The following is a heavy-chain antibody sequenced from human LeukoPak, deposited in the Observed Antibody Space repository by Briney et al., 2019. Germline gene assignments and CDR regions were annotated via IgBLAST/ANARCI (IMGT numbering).Heavy chain of an antibody. V-gene: IGHV4-59*01. J-gene: IGHJ4*02. CDR3: ASQKLLWFGELSYFDY. Sequence: SETLSLTCTVSGGSMNNYYWSWLRQSPGKGLEWIAYISYTGSTNSNPSLKSRVTISVDTSKNQFSLKLSSVTAADTAVYYCASQKLLWFGELSYFDYWGQGTLDTVSS. D-gene: IGHD3-10*01. CDR1: GGSMNNYY. CDR2: ISYTGST.